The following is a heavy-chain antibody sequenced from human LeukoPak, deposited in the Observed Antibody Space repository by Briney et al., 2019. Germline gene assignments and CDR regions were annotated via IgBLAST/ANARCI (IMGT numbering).Heavy chain of an antibody. CDR2: ISGSGGST. J-gene: IGHJ4*02. D-gene: IGHD1-26*01. V-gene: IGHV3-23*01. Sequence: GGSLRLSCAASGFTFSSYSVNWVRQAPGKGLEWVSAISGSGGSTYYADSVKGRFTISRDNSKNTLYLQMNSLRAEDTAVYYCAKGTRVSSYPFDYWGQGTLVTVSS. CDR3: AKGTRVSSYPFDY. CDR1: GFTFSSYS.